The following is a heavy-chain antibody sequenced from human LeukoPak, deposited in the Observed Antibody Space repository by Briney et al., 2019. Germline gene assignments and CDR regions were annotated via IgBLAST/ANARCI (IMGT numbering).Heavy chain of an antibody. D-gene: IGHD3-22*01. CDR1: GFTFSRYD. V-gene: IGHV3-33*01. J-gene: IGHJ3*02. CDR2: IWYDGINK. CDR3: ARNYDSSGFHVFDI. Sequence: GRSLRLSCAASGFTFSRYDMHWVRQAPGKGLEWVTVIWYDGINKYYADSVKGRFTISRDNSKNTPYLQMNSLRAEDTAVYYCARNYDSSGFHVFDIWGQGTMVTVSS.